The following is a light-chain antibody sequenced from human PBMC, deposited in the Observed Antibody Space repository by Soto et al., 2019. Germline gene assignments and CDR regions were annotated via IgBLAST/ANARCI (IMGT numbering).Light chain of an antibody. J-gene: IGKJ2*01. CDR2: GAS. CDR3: QQYGSSSYT. CDR1: QSVSSSY. V-gene: IGKV3-20*01. Sequence: EIVLTQSPGTLSLSPGERATLSCRASQSVSSSYLAWYQQKPGQAPRLLIYGASSRATGIPDRFSGSGSGTDFTLTISRLEPEDVAVYYCQQYGSSSYTFGPGTKLEIK.